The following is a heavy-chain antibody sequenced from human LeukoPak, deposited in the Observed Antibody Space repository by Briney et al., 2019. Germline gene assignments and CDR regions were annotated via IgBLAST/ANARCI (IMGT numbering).Heavy chain of an antibody. V-gene: IGHV3-21*01. CDR3: ARDFTNIRGGGYFDN. CDR2: ISSSGNYI. D-gene: IGHD2-15*01. J-gene: IGHJ4*02. CDR1: GFTFSSYS. Sequence: GGSLRLSCAASGFTFSSYSMNWVRQAPGKGLDWVSSISSSGNYIYYADSVKGRFTISRDNAKNSLYQQMNSLRAEDTAVYHCARDFTNIRGGGYFDNWGQGTLVTVSS.